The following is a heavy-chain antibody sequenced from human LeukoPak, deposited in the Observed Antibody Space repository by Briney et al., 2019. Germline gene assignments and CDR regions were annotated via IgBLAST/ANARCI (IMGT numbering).Heavy chain of an antibody. V-gene: IGHV1-2*02. D-gene: IGHD1-1*01. J-gene: IGHJ5*01. Sequence: ASVKVSCKASGYSFSDYYMHWVRQAPGQGLEWMGWINPDGGGTHYAQKFQGRVTLTRDTSLSTAYMELSRLRSDDTAVYYCAKDISTHMEPPDWFDSWGQGTLVTVSS. CDR1: GYSFSDYY. CDR3: AKDISTHMEPPDWFDS. CDR2: INPDGGGT.